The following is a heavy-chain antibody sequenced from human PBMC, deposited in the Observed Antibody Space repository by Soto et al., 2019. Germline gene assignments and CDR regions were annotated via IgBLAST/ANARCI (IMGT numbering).Heavy chain of an antibody. D-gene: IGHD3-9*01. CDR3: ARGLKLRYFDWLLYGNWFDP. V-gene: IGHV4-34*01. CDR1: GGSFSGYY. Sequence: QVQLQQWGAGLLKPSETLSLTCAVYGGSFSGYYWSWIRQPPGKGLEWIGEINHSGSTNYNPSLKSRVTRSVDTSKNQFSLKLSSVTAADTAVYYCARGLKLRYFDWLLYGNWFDPWGQGTLVTVSS. CDR2: INHSGST. J-gene: IGHJ5*02.